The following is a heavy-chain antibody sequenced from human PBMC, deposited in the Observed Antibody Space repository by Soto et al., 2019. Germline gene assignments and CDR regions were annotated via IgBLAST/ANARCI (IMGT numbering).Heavy chain of an antibody. CDR2: IYPGDSDT. CDR3: ATTGGGYCSSTSCYGHYYYYGMDV. V-gene: IGHV5-51*01. J-gene: IGHJ6*02. D-gene: IGHD2-2*01. Sequence: GESLKISCKGSGYSFTSYWIGWVRQMPGKGLEWMGIIYPGDSDTRYSPSFQGQVTISADKSISTAYLQWSSLKASDTAMYYCATTGGGYCSSTSCYGHYYYYGMDVWGQGTTVTVSS. CDR1: GYSFTSYW.